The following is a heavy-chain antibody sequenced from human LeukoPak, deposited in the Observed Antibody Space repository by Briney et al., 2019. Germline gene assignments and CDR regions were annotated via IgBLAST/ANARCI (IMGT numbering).Heavy chain of an antibody. CDR3: ASSFSDDFWSGHF. J-gene: IGHJ4*02. Sequence: GGSLRLSCAASRLTFTYWMSWVRQAPGKGLEWVANIKQDGGEKYYMDSVKGRFTIFRDNAKKSLYLQMNSLRAEDTAVYYCASSFSDDFWSGHFWGQGTLVTVSS. V-gene: IGHV3-7*01. CDR1: RLTFTYW. D-gene: IGHD3-3*01. CDR2: IKQDGGEK.